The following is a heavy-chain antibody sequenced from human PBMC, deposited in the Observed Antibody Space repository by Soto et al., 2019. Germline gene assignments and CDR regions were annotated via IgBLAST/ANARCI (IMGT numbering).Heavy chain of an antibody. D-gene: IGHD3-10*01. J-gene: IGHJ4*02. CDR3: AAGSGSYYKKGPFAY. V-gene: IGHV5-51*01. CDR1: GYSFTSCW. Sequence: GEALKISCKGSGYSFTSCWIGWVRQMPGKGLEWMGIIYPGDSDTRYSPSFQGQVTISADKSISTAYLQWSSLKASDAAMYYCAAGSGSYYKKGPFAYWGQGTLVTVSS. CDR2: IYPGDSDT.